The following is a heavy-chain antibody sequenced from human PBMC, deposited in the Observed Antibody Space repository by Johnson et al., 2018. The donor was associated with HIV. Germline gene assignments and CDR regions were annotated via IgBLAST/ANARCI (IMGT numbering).Heavy chain of an antibody. CDR3: ARVEYSYGNSQGFDI. CDR2: IHSGGST. V-gene: IGHV3-53*01. CDR1: GLTVSSNF. Sequence: VQLVESGGGLTQPGGSLRLSCAASGLTVSSNFMTWVRQAPGTGLEWVSVIHSGGSTYNADSVTGRFTNSRDNSKNTLYSQMNSVRVEDTAVYYCARVEYSYGNSQGFDIWGQGTMVTVSS. D-gene: IGHD5-18*01. J-gene: IGHJ3*02.